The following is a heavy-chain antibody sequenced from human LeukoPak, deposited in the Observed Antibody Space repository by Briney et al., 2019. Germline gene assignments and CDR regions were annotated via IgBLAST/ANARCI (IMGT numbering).Heavy chain of an antibody. CDR3: ARDRFDYYDSSGRLDY. V-gene: IGHV3-11*04. J-gene: IGHJ4*02. D-gene: IGHD3-22*01. CDR2: ISSSGSTI. Sequence: GGSLRLSCAASGFTFSDYYMRWIRQAPGKGLEWVSYISSSGSTIYYADSVKGRFTISRDNAKNSLYLQMNSLRAEDTAVYYCARDRFDYYDSSGRLDYWGQGTLVTVSS. CDR1: GFTFSDYY.